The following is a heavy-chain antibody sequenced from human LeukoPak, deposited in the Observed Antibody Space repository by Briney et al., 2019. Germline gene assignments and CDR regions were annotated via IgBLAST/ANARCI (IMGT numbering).Heavy chain of an antibody. V-gene: IGHV4-34*01. CDR1: GGSFSGYY. D-gene: IGHD3-16*01. Sequence: PSETLSLTCAVYGGSFSGYYWSWIRQPPGKGLEWIGSIYYSGSTYYNPSLKSRVTISVDTSKNQFSLKLSSVTAADTAVYYCARDYFFSGSRVDYWGQGTLVTVSS. CDR3: ARDYFFSGSRVDY. CDR2: IYYSGST. J-gene: IGHJ4*02.